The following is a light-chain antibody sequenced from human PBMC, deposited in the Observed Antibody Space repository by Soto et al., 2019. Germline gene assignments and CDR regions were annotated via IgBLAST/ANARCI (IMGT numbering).Light chain of an antibody. CDR2: GAS. V-gene: IGKV3-20*01. CDR3: QHYSTSAFT. Sequence: EIVLTQSPGTLSLSPGERATLSCRASQTVSNYLVWYRQRPGQARRLLIHGASIRATGIPDRFSGSGSGTDFTLTISRLEPEDFAVYYCQHYSTSAFTFGPGTKVDIK. CDR1: QTVSNY. J-gene: IGKJ3*01.